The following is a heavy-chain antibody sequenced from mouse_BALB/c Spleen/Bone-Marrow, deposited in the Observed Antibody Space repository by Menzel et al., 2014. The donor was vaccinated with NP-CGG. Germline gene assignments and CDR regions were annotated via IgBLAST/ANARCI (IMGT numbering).Heavy chain of an antibody. CDR1: GFTFTDYY. J-gene: IGHJ3*01. Sequence: EVKLQESGGGLVQPGGSLRLSCATSGFTFTDYYMSCVRQPPGKALEWLGFIRNKANGYTTEYSASVKGRFTISRDNSQSILYLQMNTLRAEDSATYYCARDTGNYVRFAYWGQGTLVTVSA. CDR3: ARDTGNYVRFAY. D-gene: IGHD2-1*01. CDR2: IRNKANGYTT. V-gene: IGHV7-3*02.